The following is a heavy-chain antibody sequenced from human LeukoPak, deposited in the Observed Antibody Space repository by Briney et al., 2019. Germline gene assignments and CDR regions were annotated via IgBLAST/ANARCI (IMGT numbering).Heavy chain of an antibody. D-gene: IGHD5-24*01. J-gene: IGHJ5*02. CDR2: TYYIGNT. CDR3: ARARDGHINNWFDP. CDR1: GGSMRSYY. V-gene: IGHV4-59*01. Sequence: SETLSLTCSVSGGSMRSYYWIWIRQPPGKGLEWIGHTYYIGNTNYNPSLKSRVTISVDTSKNQFSLDLSSVTAADTAVYYCARARDGHINNWFDPWGQGTLVIVSS.